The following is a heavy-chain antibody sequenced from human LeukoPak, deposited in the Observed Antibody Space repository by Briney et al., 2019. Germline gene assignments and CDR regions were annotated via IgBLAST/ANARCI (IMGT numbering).Heavy chain of an antibody. CDR1: GGSISSYY. D-gene: IGHD6-13*01. V-gene: IGHV4-59*08. J-gene: IGHJ4*02. CDR2: IYYSGST. Sequence: SETLSLTCTVSGGSISSYYWSWIRQPPGKGLEWIGYIYYSGSTNYNPSLKSRVTISVDTSKNQFSLKLSSVTAADTSVYYCARHSIAAAGTPYFDYWGQGTLVTVSS. CDR3: ARHSIAAAGTPYFDY.